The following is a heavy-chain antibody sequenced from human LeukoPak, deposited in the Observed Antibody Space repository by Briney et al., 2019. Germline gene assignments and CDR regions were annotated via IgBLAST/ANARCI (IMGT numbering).Heavy chain of an antibody. CDR1: GYSISSGYY. J-gene: IGHJ4*02. V-gene: IGHV4-38-2*02. Sequence: SETLSLTCTVSGYSISSGYYWGWIRQPPGKGLEWIGNIFHSGSTYYSPSLKSRVTISVDTSKNHFSLKLSSVTAADTAVYYCARGGVTTVTKYYFDYWGQGTLVTVSS. CDR2: IFHSGST. CDR3: ARGGVTTVTKYYFDY. D-gene: IGHD4-17*01.